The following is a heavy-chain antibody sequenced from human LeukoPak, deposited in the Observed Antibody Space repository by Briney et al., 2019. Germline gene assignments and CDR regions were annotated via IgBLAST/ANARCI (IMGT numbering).Heavy chain of an antibody. D-gene: IGHD7-27*01. J-gene: IGHJ4*02. Sequence: GGSLRLSCAASGLNFRKSWMTWVRQAPGRGLEWVANIKDDGNEKYYVDSVKGRFTISRDNAKNSLYLQMNSLGAEDTAVYYCSNWGDTWGLDFWGQGILVSVSS. CDR3: SNWGDTWGLDF. V-gene: IGHV3-7*01. CDR2: IKDDGNEK. CDR1: GLNFRKSW.